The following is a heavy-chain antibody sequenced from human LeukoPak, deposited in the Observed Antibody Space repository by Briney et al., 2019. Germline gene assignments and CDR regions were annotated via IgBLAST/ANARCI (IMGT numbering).Heavy chain of an antibody. CDR3: ARGFRPGPRFGELYY. J-gene: IGHJ4*02. V-gene: IGHV4-34*01. D-gene: IGHD3-10*01. CDR2: INHSGST. Sequence: SVTLSLTCTVSGGSISSYYWSWIRQPPGKGLEWIGEINHSGSTNYNPSLKSRVTISVDTSKNQFSLKLSSVTAADTAVYYCARGFRPGPRFGELYYWGQGTLVTVSS. CDR1: GGSISSYY.